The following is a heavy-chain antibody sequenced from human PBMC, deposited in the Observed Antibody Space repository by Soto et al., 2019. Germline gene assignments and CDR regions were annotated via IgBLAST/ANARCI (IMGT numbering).Heavy chain of an antibody. V-gene: IGHV4-34*01. CDR1: GGSFSGYY. J-gene: IGHJ4*02. CDR2: INHSGST. D-gene: IGHD5-18*01. Sequence: QVQLQQWGAGLLKPSETLSLTCAVYGGSFSGYYWSWIRQPPGKGLEWIGEINHSGSTNYNPPLKSRVTISVDTSKNQFSLKLSSVTAADTAVYYCATLPTDTDMVEAGGRGDYWGQGTLVTVSS. CDR3: ATLPTDTDMVEAGGRGDY.